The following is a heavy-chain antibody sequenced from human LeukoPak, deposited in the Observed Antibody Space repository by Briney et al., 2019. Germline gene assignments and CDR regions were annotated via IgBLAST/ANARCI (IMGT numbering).Heavy chain of an antibody. J-gene: IGHJ3*02. Sequence: GGSLRLSCVASGFILSTSEMNWVRQAPGRGLEWVSFIASDGTIYYADSVKGRFTLSRDNAKNSLYLQMNSLRDEDTAVYYCARDTLLYGNSPDAFDIWGQGTMVTVSS. V-gene: IGHV3-48*03. D-gene: IGHD4-23*01. CDR1: GFILSTSE. CDR3: ARDTLLYGNSPDAFDI. CDR2: IASDGTI.